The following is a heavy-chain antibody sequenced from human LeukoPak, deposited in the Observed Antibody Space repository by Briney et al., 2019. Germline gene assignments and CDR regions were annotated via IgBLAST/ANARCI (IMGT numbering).Heavy chain of an antibody. D-gene: IGHD5-12*01. CDR2: ITHSGST. CDR3: ARVENSAVGIVATIRWYFDY. CDR1: GGSFSGYY. J-gene: IGHJ4*02. Sequence: SETLSLTCAVYGGSFSGYYWSWIRQPPGKGLEWIGEITHSGSTNYNPSLKSRVTISVDTSKNQFSLKLSSVTAADTAVYYCARVENSAVGIVATIRWYFDYWGQGTLVTVSS. V-gene: IGHV4-34*01.